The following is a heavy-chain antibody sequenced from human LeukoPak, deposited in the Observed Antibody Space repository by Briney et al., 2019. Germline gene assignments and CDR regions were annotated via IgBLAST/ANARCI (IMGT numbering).Heavy chain of an antibody. CDR3: ARGPLNFRIHYFDY. CDR1: GGSISSGGYS. CDR2: IYHSGST. D-gene: IGHD1-20*01. Sequence: SETLSLTCAVSGGSISSGGYSWSWIRQPPGKGLEWIGYIYHSGSTNYNPSLKSRVTISVDTSKNQFSLKLSSVTAADTAVYYCARGPLNFRIHYFDYWGQGTLVTVSS. V-gene: IGHV4-30-2*01. J-gene: IGHJ4*02.